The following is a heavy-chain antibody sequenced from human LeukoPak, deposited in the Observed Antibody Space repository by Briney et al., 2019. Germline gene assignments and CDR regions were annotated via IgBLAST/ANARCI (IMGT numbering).Heavy chain of an antibody. D-gene: IGHD3-10*01. J-gene: IGHJ4*02. CDR3: ARDLVLGSGSYDL. Sequence: GGSLRLSCAASGFTFSSYWMSWVRQAPGKELMWVARIKKDGREINYADSVKGRFTVSRDNAKNTLSLQMNTLRAEDTAVYYCARDLVLGSGSYDLWGQGALVTVS. CDR2: IKKDGREI. CDR1: GFTFSSYW. V-gene: IGHV3-74*01.